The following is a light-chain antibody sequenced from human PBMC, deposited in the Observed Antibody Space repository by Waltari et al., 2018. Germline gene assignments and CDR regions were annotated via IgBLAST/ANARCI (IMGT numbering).Light chain of an antibody. J-gene: IGKJ1*01. CDR3: MQARQTPWT. Sequence: DIVMTQSPLSLPVSPGEPASISCRSSQSLLHSSGYTFLDWYVQKPGQAPQLLIYLVSVRASGVPDRFSGSGSGTDFTLKTSRVEAEDVGLYYFMQARQTPWTFGQGTKVEIK. CDR2: LVS. V-gene: IGKV2-28*01. CDR1: QSLLHSSGYTF.